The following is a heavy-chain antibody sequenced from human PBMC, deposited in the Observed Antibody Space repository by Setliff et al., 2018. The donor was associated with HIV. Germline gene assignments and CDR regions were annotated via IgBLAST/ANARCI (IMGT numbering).Heavy chain of an antibody. CDR3: ARDRRAHDYNNYVYYYYGMDV. CDR1: GDSISIYY. Sequence: LSLTCTVSGDSISIYYWSWIRQPPGKGLEWIGYIYYTGITTYNPSLKSRVTISVGTSKNQFSLKLSSVTAADTAVYYCARDRRAHDYNNYVYYYYGMDVWGQGTTVTVSS. CDR2: IYYTGIT. D-gene: IGHD4-4*01. J-gene: IGHJ6*02. V-gene: IGHV4-59*12.